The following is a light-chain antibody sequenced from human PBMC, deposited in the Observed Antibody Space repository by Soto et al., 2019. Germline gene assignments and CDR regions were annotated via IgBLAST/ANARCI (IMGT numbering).Light chain of an antibody. CDR2: DAS. V-gene: IGKV1-5*01. CDR1: QSISSW. Sequence: DIQMTQSPSTLSASVGDRVTITCRARQSISSWLAWYQQKPGKAPKLLIYDASSLESGVPSRFSGSGSGTEFTLTISSLQPDDFATYYCQQYNSYRTFGQGTKVEI. CDR3: QQYNSYRT. J-gene: IGKJ1*01.